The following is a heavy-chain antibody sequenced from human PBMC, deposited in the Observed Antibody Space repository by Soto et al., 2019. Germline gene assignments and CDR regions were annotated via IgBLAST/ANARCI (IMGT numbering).Heavy chain of an antibody. CDR3: ARIGSSGYFFDY. D-gene: IGHD3-22*01. CDR1: GGSISSGDYY. Sequence: KPSETLSLTCTVSGGSISSGDYYWSWIRQPPGKGLEWIGYIYYSGSTYYNPSLKSRVTISVDTSKNQFSLKLSSVTAADTAVYYCARIGSSGYFFDYWGQGTLVTVSS. CDR2: IYYSGST. V-gene: IGHV4-30-4*01. J-gene: IGHJ4*02.